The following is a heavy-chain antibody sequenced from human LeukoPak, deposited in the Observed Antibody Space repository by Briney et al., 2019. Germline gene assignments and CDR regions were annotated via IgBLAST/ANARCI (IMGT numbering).Heavy chain of an antibody. CDR1: GFTFSSYA. V-gene: IGHV3-30*04. CDR3: AKDQVRFWQYYYCGMDV. Sequence: GGSLRLSCEASGFTFSSYAMHWVRQAPGQGLEWVAVISSDGSNKYYADTVKGRFTISRDNSKNTLYLQMNSLRAEDTAVYYCAKDQVRFWQYYYCGMDVWGQGTTVTVSS. CDR2: ISSDGSNK. D-gene: IGHD3-3*01. J-gene: IGHJ6*02.